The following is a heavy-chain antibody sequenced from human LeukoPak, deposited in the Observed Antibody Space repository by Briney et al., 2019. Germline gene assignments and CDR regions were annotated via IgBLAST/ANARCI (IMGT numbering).Heavy chain of an antibody. J-gene: IGHJ5*01. Sequence: QPGGTLRLSWAASGFSFKNHGFIWVRQAPGKGLEWVSAISGSGGSTYYADSVKGRFTISRDNSKNTLYLQLSSLRAEDTAIYYCAKAGYYYGPGTYYNARHNWIDSWGQGTLVTVSS. V-gene: IGHV3-23*01. D-gene: IGHD3-10*01. CDR3: AKAGYYYGPGTYYNARHNWIDS. CDR2: ISGSGGST. CDR1: GFSFKNHG.